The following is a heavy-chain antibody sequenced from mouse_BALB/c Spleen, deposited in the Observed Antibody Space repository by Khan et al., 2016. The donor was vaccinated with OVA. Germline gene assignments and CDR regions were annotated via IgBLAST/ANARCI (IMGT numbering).Heavy chain of an antibody. Sequence: VRLQQSGPELVKPGASVKISCKASGYSFTGYFMNWVMQSHGKSLEWIGRINPHIGETLYNQKFKGKATLTVDESSRTAHMELRSLASEDSAVDYCARKNGSDFDYWGQGTTLTVSS. CDR2: INPHIGET. CDR1: GYSFTGYF. D-gene: IGHD1-1*01. J-gene: IGHJ2*01. CDR3: ARKNGSDFDY. V-gene: IGHV1-20*02.